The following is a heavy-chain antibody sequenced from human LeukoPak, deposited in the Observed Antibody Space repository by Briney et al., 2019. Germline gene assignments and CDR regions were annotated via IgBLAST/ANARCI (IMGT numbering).Heavy chain of an antibody. J-gene: IGHJ6*03. CDR3: AKDAYSASPRGYYMDV. V-gene: IGHV3-9*03. CDR2: ISSNSGSM. D-gene: IGHD6-13*01. Sequence: GGSQRLSCAASGFSFDDYAMHWVRQVPGKGLEGVSGISSNSGSMGYADSVKGRFTISRDNAKNSLYLQMNSLRAEDMGLYYCAKDAYSASPRGYYMDVWGKGTTVTVSS. CDR1: GFSFDDYA.